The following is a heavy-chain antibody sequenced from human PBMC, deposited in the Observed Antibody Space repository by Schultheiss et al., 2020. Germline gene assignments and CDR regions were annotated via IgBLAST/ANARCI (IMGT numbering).Heavy chain of an antibody. D-gene: IGHD3-16*02. CDR2: ISGSGGST. CDR3: AKDRMSMITFGGVIVKLFDY. J-gene: IGHJ4*02. CDR1: GFTFSSYA. V-gene: IGHV3-23*01. Sequence: GSLRLSCAASGFTFSSYAMSWVRQAPGKGLEWVSAISGSGGSTYYADSVKGRVTISRDNSKNTLYLQMNSLRAEDTAVYYCAKDRMSMITFGGVIVKLFDYWGQGTLVTVSS.